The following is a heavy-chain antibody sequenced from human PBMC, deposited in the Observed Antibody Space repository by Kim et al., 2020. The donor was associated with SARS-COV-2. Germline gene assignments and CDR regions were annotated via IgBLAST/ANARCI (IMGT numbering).Heavy chain of an antibody. CDR2: IYYSGST. D-gene: IGHD3-22*01. J-gene: IGHJ5*02. CDR1: GGSISSGGYY. CDR3: ARNIGITMIVVVTGWFDP. V-gene: IGHV4-31*03. Sequence: SETLSLTCTVSGGSISSGGYYWSWIRQHPGKGLEWIGYIYYSGSTYYNPSLKSRVTISVDTSKNQFSLKLTSVTAADTAVYCCARNIGITMIVVVTGWFDPWGQGTLVTVSS.